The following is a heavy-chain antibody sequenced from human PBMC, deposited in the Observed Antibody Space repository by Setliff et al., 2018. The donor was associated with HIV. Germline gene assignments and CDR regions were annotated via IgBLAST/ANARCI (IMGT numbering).Heavy chain of an antibody. Sequence: SETRSLTCSVSGDSISSSPYYWAWIRQPPGKGLEWIATISYSGSTHYNLALMSRVTISMDTSRNQFSVKLSSVTAADTAIYYCATLNFPLNWFDPWGQGTPVTVSS. CDR2: ISYSGST. V-gene: IGHV4-39*01. CDR3: ATLNFPLNWFDP. CDR1: GDSISSSPYY. J-gene: IGHJ5*02.